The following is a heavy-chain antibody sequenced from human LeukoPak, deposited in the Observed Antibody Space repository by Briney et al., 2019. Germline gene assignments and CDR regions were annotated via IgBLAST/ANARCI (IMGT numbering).Heavy chain of an antibody. Sequence: ASVKVSCKASGYSLTDYSLHWVRQTPGQGLEWMGWINAISGVTTNARKFQGWVTLTRDTSISTAYMELTGLTSDDTAVYYCATPLGYCSANNCPYDAFGVWGQGTLVTVSS. CDR1: GYSLTDYS. V-gene: IGHV1-2*04. D-gene: IGHD2-15*01. CDR2: INAISGVT. CDR3: ATPLGYCSANNCPYDAFGV. J-gene: IGHJ3*01.